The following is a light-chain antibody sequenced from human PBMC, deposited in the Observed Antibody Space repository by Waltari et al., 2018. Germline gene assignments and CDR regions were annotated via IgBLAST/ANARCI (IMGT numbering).Light chain of an antibody. V-gene: IGKV3-15*01. Sequence: EIMMTQSPATLSVSPGERATLSCRASQSINSKVAWYQQKPGHTPRLLIYGASTRATGISARFSGSGSGTEFTLTIRNLQSEDVALYSCQQYDNWPPVFGQGTRLEIK. J-gene: IGKJ5*01. CDR2: GAS. CDR3: QQYDNWPPV. CDR1: QSINSK.